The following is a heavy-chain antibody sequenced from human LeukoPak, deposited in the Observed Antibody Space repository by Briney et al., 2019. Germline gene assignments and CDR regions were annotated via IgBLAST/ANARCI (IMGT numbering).Heavy chain of an antibody. CDR1: GFAFDEHG. D-gene: IGHD2-2*01. Sequence: PGGSLRLSCTASGFAFDEHGMSWVRQVPGKGLERVSGINWSGGSTGYADPLRGRFTISGDNAKNSLYLQMDSLRAEDTALYYCARAPITSPFYFDYWGQGTLVTVSS. J-gene: IGHJ4*02. V-gene: IGHV3-20*04. CDR2: INWSGGST. CDR3: ARAPITSPFYFDY.